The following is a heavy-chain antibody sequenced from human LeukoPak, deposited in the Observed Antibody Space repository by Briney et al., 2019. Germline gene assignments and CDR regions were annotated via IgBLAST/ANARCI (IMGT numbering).Heavy chain of an antibody. V-gene: IGHV3-33*01. CDR2: IWYDGSDE. CDR1: GFTFSSYS. Sequence: GGSLRLSCAASGFTFSSYSMHWVRQAPGKGLEWVAVIWYDGSDEYYADSVKGRFTISRDNSKNTLYLQMNSLTAEDTAVYYCARTNLYVDTAVNDAFDIWGQGTMVTVSS. CDR3: ARTNLYVDTAVNDAFDI. D-gene: IGHD5-18*01. J-gene: IGHJ3*02.